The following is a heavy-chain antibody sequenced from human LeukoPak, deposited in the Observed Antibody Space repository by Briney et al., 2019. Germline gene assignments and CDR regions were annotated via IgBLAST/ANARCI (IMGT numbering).Heavy chain of an antibody. CDR2: INLNTSGA. J-gene: IGHJ5*02. Sequence: ASVKLSCKASGYTFTAYYLHWVRHAPGQGLEWMGWINLNTSGAKYAQTFQGRLTMTRDTSINTDYMGLSRPRSDDTAVYFCAKGRVVAGTKTLGYHWFDPWGQGTLVTVSS. CDR1: GYTFTAYY. D-gene: IGHD6-19*01. V-gene: IGHV1-2*02. CDR3: AKGRVVAGTKTLGYHWFDP.